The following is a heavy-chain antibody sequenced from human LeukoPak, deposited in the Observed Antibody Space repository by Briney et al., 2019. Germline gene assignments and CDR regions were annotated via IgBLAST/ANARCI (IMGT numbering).Heavy chain of an antibody. V-gene: IGHV3-21*01. CDR2: ISSSSSYI. D-gene: IGHD6-19*01. Sequence: GGSLRLSCAASGFTFSSYSVNGVREAPGKGLEWVSSISSSSSYIYYADSVKGRFTISRDNAKNSLYLQMNSLRAEDTAVYYCARYKSGSGWYGTNFDYWGQGTLVTVSS. CDR1: GFTFSSYS. J-gene: IGHJ4*02. CDR3: ARYKSGSGWYGTNFDY.